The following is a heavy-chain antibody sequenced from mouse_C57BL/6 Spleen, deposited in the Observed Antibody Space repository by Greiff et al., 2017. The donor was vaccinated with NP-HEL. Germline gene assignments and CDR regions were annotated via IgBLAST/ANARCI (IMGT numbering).Heavy chain of an antibody. Sequence: DVKLVESGPGLAKPSQTLSLTCSVTGYSITSDYWNWIRKFPGNKLEYMGYISYSGSTYYNPSLKSRISITRDTSKNQYYLQLNSVTTEDTATYYCARYYGSNYWYFDVWGTGTTVTVSS. V-gene: IGHV3-8*01. J-gene: IGHJ1*03. D-gene: IGHD1-1*01. CDR2: ISYSGST. CDR3: ARYYGSNYWYFDV. CDR1: GYSITSDY.